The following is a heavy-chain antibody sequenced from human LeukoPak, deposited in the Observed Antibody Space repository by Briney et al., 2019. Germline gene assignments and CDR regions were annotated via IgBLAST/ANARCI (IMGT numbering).Heavy chain of an antibody. CDR3: ARDVPYGSGNDY. V-gene: IGHV4-31*03. CDR2: IYYSGST. Sequence: PSETLSLTCTVSGGSISSGGYYWSWIRQHPGTGLEWIGYIYYSGSTYYNPSLKSRVTISVDTSKNQFSLKLSSVTAADTAVYYCARDVPYGSGNDYWGQGTLVTVSS. D-gene: IGHD3-10*01. CDR1: GGSISSGGYY. J-gene: IGHJ4*02.